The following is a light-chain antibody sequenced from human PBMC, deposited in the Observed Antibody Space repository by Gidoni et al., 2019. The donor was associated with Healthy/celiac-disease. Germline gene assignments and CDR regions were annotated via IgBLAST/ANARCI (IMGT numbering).Light chain of an antibody. CDR2: DAS. J-gene: IGKJ3*01. V-gene: IGKV1-33*01. Sequence: DIQMTQSPSSLSASVGDRVTITCQASQNISNYLNWDQQKPGNAPKLLIYDASKLETGVPSRCSGSGSGTDFTFTISSLQPEDIATYYCQQYDNLPFTFGPGTKVDIK. CDR1: QNISNY. CDR3: QQYDNLPFT.